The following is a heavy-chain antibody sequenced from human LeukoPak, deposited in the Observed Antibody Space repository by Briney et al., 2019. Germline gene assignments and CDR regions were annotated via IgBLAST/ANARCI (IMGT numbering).Heavy chain of an antibody. V-gene: IGHV4-38-2*02. Sequence: PSETLSLTCTVSGYSISSGYYWGWIRQPPGKGLEWIGSIYHSGSTYYNPSLKRRVTISVDTSKNQFSLKLSSVTAADTAVYYCARHRAYYYDGLDYWGQGTLVTVSS. CDR1: GYSISSGYY. CDR3: ARHRAYYYDGLDY. J-gene: IGHJ4*02. CDR2: IYHSGST. D-gene: IGHD3-22*01.